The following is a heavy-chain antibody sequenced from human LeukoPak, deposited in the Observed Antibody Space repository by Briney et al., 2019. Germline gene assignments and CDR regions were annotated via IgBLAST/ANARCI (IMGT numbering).Heavy chain of an antibody. J-gene: IGHJ4*02. CDR2: IIPIFGTA. CDR3: AARGGVRGVISFY. Sequence: GASVKVSCKASGGTFSSYAISWVRQAPGQGLEWMGRIIPIFGTANYAQKFQGRVTITTDESTSTAYMELSSLGSEDTAVYYCAARGGVRGVISFYWGQGTLVTVSS. D-gene: IGHD3-10*01. V-gene: IGHV1-69*05. CDR1: GGTFSSYA.